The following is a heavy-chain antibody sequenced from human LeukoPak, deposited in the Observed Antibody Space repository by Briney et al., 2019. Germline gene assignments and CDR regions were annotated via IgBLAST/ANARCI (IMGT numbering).Heavy chain of an antibody. CDR3: AKDLHRGPSYFDY. Sequence: GGSLRLSCAASGVIVSSNYMSWVRQAPGKGLEWVSLIYSGGSTYYADSVKGRFTISRDNSKNTLYLQMSSLRAEDAAVYYCAKDLHRGPSYFDYWGQGTLVTVSS. V-gene: IGHV3-53*01. D-gene: IGHD3/OR15-3a*01. CDR1: GVIVSSNY. J-gene: IGHJ4*02. CDR2: IYSGGST.